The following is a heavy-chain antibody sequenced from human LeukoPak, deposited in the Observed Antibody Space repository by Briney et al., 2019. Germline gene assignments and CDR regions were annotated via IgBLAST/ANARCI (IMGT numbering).Heavy chain of an antibody. V-gene: IGHV4-61*01. CDR3: ARLYDSSGYYYGYYYGMDV. D-gene: IGHD3-22*01. Sequence: SETLSLTCTVSGGSVSSGSYYWSWIRQPPGKGLEWIGYIYYSGSTNYNPSLKSRVTISVDTSKNQFSLKLSSVTAADTAVYYCARLYDSSGYYYGYYYGMDVWGRGTTVTVSS. J-gene: IGHJ6*02. CDR1: GGSVSSGSYY. CDR2: IYYSGST.